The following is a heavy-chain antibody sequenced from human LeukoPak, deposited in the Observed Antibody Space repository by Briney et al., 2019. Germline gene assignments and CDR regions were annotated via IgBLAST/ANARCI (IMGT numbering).Heavy chain of an antibody. J-gene: IGHJ4*02. V-gene: IGHV4-34*01. D-gene: IGHD2-15*01. CDR2: INHSGRT. CDR1: GGSFSGFY. Sequence: SETLSLTCAVYGGSFSGFYWSWIRQPPGNGLEWIGEINHSGRTNYNPSLKSRVTISVDTSKNQFSLELSSVTAADTAVYYCAREGGRYCSGGSCHFDYWGQGTLVTVSS. CDR3: AREGGRYCSGGSCHFDY.